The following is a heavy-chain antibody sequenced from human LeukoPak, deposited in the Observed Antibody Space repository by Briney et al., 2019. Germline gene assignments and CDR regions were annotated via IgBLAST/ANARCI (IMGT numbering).Heavy chain of an antibody. Sequence: GGSLRLSCAASGFTFSSYAMHWVRQAPGKGLEWVAVISYDGSNKYYADSVKGRFTISRDNSKNTLYLQMYSLRAEDTAVYYCARDESGAAGLPRMDVWGQGTTVTVSS. CDR2: ISYDGSNK. V-gene: IGHV3-30-3*01. CDR1: GFTFSSYA. D-gene: IGHD6-13*01. J-gene: IGHJ6*02. CDR3: ARDESGAAGLPRMDV.